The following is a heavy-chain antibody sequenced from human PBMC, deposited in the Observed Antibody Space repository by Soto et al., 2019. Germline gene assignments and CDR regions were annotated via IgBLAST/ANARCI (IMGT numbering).Heavy chain of an antibody. CDR3: ARETQYCSGGSCYFWFDP. D-gene: IGHD2-15*01. J-gene: IGHJ5*02. CDR1: GFTFSSYC. Sequence: EVQLVESGGGLVQPGGSLRLSCAASGFTFSSYCMTWVRQAPGKGLEWVANVKQDGSEKFYVDSVKGRFTISRDNAKNSLYLEMNSLRADDTAVYYCARETQYCSGGSCYFWFDPWGQGTLVTVSS. V-gene: IGHV3-7*01. CDR2: VKQDGSEK.